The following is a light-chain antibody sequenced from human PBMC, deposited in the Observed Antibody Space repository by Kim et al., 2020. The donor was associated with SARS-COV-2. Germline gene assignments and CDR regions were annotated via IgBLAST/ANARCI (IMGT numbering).Light chain of an antibody. CDR1: ALPKQY. CDR3: QSADSSGTFYVV. CDR2: KDS. V-gene: IGLV3-25*03. Sequence: PGQTARITCSGDALPKQYAYWYQQKPGQAPVLVIYKDSERPSGIPERFSGSSSGTTVTLTISGVQAEDEADYYCQSADSSGTFYVVFGGGTKLTVL. J-gene: IGLJ2*01.